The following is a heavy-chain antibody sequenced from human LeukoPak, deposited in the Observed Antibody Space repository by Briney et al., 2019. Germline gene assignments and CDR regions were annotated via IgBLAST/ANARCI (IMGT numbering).Heavy chain of an antibody. D-gene: IGHD3-9*01. CDR1: GGSISTYY. CDR2: IYYSGNT. Sequence: PSETLSLTCTVSGGSISTYYWSWIRQPPGKGLEWIWYIYYSGNTNYNPSLKSRVTISVDTSKNQFSLNLSSVTAADTAVYYCARVRLVGYDILTGYYSFDYWGQGTLVTVSS. J-gene: IGHJ4*02. V-gene: IGHV4-59*01. CDR3: ARVRLVGYDILTGYYSFDY.